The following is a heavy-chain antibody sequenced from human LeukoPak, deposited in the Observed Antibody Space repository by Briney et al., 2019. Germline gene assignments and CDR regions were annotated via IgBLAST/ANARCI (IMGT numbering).Heavy chain of an antibody. J-gene: IGHJ4*02. CDR2: IYYSGST. CDR1: GGSISSYY. D-gene: IGHD2-15*01. Sequence: SETLSLTCTVSGGSISSYYWSWIRQPPGKGLEWIGHIYYSGSTNYNPSLKSRVTISVDTSKNQFSLKLSSVTAADTAVYYCAITELRTRILSLWGQGTLVTVSS. CDR3: AITELRTRILSL. V-gene: IGHV4-59*01.